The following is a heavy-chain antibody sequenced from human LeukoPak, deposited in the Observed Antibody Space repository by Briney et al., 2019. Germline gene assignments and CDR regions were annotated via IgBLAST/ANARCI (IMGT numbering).Heavy chain of an antibody. J-gene: IGHJ6*02. CDR1: GFTFSNYA. D-gene: IGHD2-2*01. CDR2: ISGSGGTT. CDR3: AKLYCSSTSCYYYYYYFIMDV. Sequence: GGSLRLSCAASGFTFSNYAMSWVRQAPGKGLEWVSAISGSGGTTYYADSVKGRFTISRDNSKNTLYLQLNSLRAEDTAVYYCAKLYCSSTSCYYYYYYFIMDVWGQGTTVTVSS. V-gene: IGHV3-23*01.